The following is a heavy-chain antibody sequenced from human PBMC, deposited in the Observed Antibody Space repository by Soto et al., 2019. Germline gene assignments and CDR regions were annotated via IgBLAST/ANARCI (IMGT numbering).Heavy chain of an antibody. CDR1: GFTSSDYA. CDR3: AKPSWAAAARGSLDY. D-gene: IGHD6-13*01. V-gene: IGHV3-23*01. Sequence: GGSLRLSCTASGFTSSDYAMIWVRQAPGKGLEWVSTITGSGGSTYYADSVKGRFTISRDNSKNTAHLQMNSLRAEDMALYYCAKPSWAAAARGSLDYWGQGTLVTVSS. CDR2: ITGSGGST. J-gene: IGHJ4*02.